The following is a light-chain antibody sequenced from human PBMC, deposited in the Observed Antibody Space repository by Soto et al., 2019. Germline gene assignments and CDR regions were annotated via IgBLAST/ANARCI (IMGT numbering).Light chain of an antibody. CDR2: WAS. J-gene: IGKJ1*01. CDR3: QQYVATLWT. Sequence: DIVMTQSPDSLAVSLGERAAINCKSSQSLVYSAHNKNYRAWYQQKPGQPPKLLFYWASVGESGVPDRFSGGGSGTESTRTSTSLQAEDEAGYYFQQYVATLWTFGQGTKVEVK. V-gene: IGKV4-1*01. CDR1: QSLVYSAHNKNY.